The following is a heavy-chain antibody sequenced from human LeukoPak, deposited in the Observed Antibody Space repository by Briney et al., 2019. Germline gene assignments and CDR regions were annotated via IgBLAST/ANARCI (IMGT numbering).Heavy chain of an antibody. CDR2: ISWNSGSI. D-gene: IGHD1-26*01. V-gene: IGHV3-9*01. CDR1: GFTFDDYA. CDR3: AKGPRRELPVPPDY. Sequence: GRSLRLSCAASGFTFDDYAMHWVRQAPGKGLEWVSGISWNSGSIGYADSVKGRFTISRDNAKNSLYLQMNSLRAGDTALYYCAKGPRRELPVPPDYWGQGTLVTVSS. J-gene: IGHJ4*02.